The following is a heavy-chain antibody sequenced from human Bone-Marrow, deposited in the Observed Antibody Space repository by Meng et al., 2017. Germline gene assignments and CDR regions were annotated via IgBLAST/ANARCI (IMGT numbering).Heavy chain of an antibody. CDR3: ARDSGYSYASPAFYYYYYGMDV. J-gene: IGHJ6*02. CDR1: GGSISSSSYY. V-gene: IGHV4-39*07. D-gene: IGHD5-18*01. Sequence: SETLSLTCTVSGGSISSSSYYWGWIRQPPGKGLEWIGSIYYSGSTYYNPSLKSRVTISVDTSKNQFSLKLSSVTAADTAVYYCARDSGYSYASPAFYYYYYGMDVWGQGTTVTVSS. CDR2: IYYSGST.